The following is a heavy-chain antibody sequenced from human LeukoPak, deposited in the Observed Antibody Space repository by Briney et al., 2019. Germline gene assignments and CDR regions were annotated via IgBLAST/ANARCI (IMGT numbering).Heavy chain of an antibody. V-gene: IGHV4-30-4*02. Sequence: SETLSLTCTVSGGSISSGDYYWSSISQPPGKGLEWIAYMYYSGSTYYNPSLKSRVTMSADTSKNQLSLKLSSVTAPATAVYYCARPYYYDSRIDPWGQGILVTVSS. CDR1: GGSISSGDYY. D-gene: IGHD3-22*01. CDR3: ARPYYYDSRIDP. J-gene: IGHJ5*02. CDR2: MYYSGST.